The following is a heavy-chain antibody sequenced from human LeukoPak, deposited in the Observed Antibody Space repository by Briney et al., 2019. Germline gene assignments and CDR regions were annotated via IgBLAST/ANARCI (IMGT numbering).Heavy chain of an antibody. Sequence: PGGSLRLSCAASGFTFSDYYMIWIRQAPGKGLEWVSTISNSGGSTYYADSVRGRFTISRDNSKNTLYLQMNRLRAEDTAVYYCAKIGRNDSSGCFDYWGQGTLVTVSS. CDR2: ISNSGGST. D-gene: IGHD3-22*01. CDR3: AKIGRNDSSGCFDY. J-gene: IGHJ4*02. V-gene: IGHV3-23*01. CDR1: GFTFSDYY.